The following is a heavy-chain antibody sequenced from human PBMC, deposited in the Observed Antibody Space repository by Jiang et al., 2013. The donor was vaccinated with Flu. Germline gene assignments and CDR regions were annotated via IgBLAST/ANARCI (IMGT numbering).Heavy chain of an antibody. Sequence: SGGGVVQPGRSLRLSCAASGFTFSSYAMHWVRQAPGKGLEWVAVISYDGSNKYYADSVKGRFTISRDNSKNTLYLQMNSLRAEDTAVYYCARDSRPYYYDSSQVSGALGYWGQGTLVTVSS. CDR3: ARDSRPYYYDSSQVSGALGY. J-gene: IGHJ4*02. V-gene: IGHV3-30-3*01. CDR2: ISYDGSNK. CDR1: GFTFSSYA. D-gene: IGHD3-22*01.